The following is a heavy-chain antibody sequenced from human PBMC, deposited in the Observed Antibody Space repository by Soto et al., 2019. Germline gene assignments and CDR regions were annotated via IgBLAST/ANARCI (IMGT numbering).Heavy chain of an antibody. CDR3: ARGDRGGFDL. D-gene: IGHD3-10*01. CDR1: GFTFSSYA. Sequence: GGSLRLSCAASGFTFSSYAMHWVRQAPGKGLEWVAIISYDGSNTYYADSVKGRFTISRDNSKNAIFLQMTSLRVDDTAVYFCARGDRGGFDLWGQGTMVTVSS. V-gene: IGHV3-30*04. CDR2: ISYDGSNT. J-gene: IGHJ3*01.